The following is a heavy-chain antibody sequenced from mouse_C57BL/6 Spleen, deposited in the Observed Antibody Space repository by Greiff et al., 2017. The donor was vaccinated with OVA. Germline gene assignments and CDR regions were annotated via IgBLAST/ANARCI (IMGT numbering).Heavy chain of an antibody. Sequence: VQLQQSGPELVKPGASVKISCKASGYAFSSSWMNWVKQRPGKGLEWIGRIYPGDGDTNYNGKFKGKATLTADKSSSTAYMQLSSLTSEDSAVYFCAGNDYDGGYAMDYWGQGTSVTVSS. J-gene: IGHJ4*01. CDR1: GYAFSSSW. D-gene: IGHD2-4*01. CDR2: IYPGDGDT. CDR3: AGNDYDGGYAMDY. V-gene: IGHV1-82*01.